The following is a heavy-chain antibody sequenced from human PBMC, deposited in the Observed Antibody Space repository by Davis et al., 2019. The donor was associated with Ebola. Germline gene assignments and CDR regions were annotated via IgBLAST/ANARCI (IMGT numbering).Heavy chain of an antibody. D-gene: IGHD2-8*02. CDR1: GNSFTSHW. CDR2: IYTGDSDT. CDR3: ASLRRTITGMDDGFDI. J-gene: IGHJ3*02. V-gene: IGHV5-51*01. Sequence: GESLKISCKDSGNSFTSHWIGWVRQMPGKGLEWMGIIYTGDSDTRYNPSFRGQVTISADKSMKTAFLQWSSLKASDSGMYYCASLRRTITGMDDGFDIWGQGTMVTVSS.